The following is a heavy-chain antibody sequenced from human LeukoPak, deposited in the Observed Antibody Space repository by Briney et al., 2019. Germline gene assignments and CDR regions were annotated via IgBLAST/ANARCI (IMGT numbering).Heavy chain of an antibody. D-gene: IGHD2-8*01. CDR2: IYYSGST. V-gene: IGHV4-59*01. CDR1: GGSISSYY. Sequence: SETLSLTCTVSGGSISSYYWSWIRQPPGKGLEWIGYIYYSGSTNYNPSLKSRVTTSVDTSKNQFSLKLSSVTAADTAVYYCARVGPPGYCTNGVCFYFDYWGQGTLVTVSS. CDR3: ARVGPPGYCTNGVCFYFDY. J-gene: IGHJ4*02.